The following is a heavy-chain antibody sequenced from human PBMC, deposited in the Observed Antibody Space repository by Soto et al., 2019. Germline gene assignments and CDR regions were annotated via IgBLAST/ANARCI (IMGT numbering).Heavy chain of an antibody. D-gene: IGHD6-19*01. CDR3: ARDAAVAGETDRFDY. V-gene: IGHV4-4*02. J-gene: IGHJ4*02. Sequence: QVQLQYSGPGLVKPSGTLSLTCTVSGGSIKTDVWWSWLRRPPGRGLEWIGEIYHNGHTNYNPSLRSRVTMSVAKSKNQFSLMLNSVTAADTAMYYWARDAAVAGETDRFDYWGQGILVTASS. CDR1: GGSIKTDVW. CDR2: IYHNGHT.